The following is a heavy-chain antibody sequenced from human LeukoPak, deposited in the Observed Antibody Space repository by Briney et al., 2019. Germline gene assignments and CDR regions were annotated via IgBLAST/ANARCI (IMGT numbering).Heavy chain of an antibody. CDR3: ARVSYDFWSGPTSAHYYYYMDV. CDR2: IYYSGST. CDR1: GGSISSSSYY. V-gene: IGHV4-39*07. J-gene: IGHJ6*03. Sequence: SETLSLTCTVSGGSISSSSYYWGWIRQPPGKGLEWIGSIYYSGSTYYNPSLKSRVTISVDTSKNQFSLKLSSVTAADTAVYYCARVSYDFWSGPTSAHYYYYMDVWGKGTTVTVSS. D-gene: IGHD3-3*01.